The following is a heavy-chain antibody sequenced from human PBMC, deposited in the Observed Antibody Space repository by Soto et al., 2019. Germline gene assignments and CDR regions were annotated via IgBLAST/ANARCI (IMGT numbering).Heavy chain of an antibody. V-gene: IGHV3-23*01. CDR2: ISGSGGST. D-gene: IGHD3-22*01. CDR1: GFTFSSYA. J-gene: IGHJ4*02. Sequence: EVQLLESGGGLVQPGGSLRLSCAASGFTFSSYAMSWVRQAPGKVLEWVSAISGSGGSTYYADSVKGRFTISRDNSKNPLYLHRNSLRAEDTAVYYWAKERGGTMIVVVIAFDYWGQGTLVTVSS. CDR3: AKERGGTMIVVVIAFDY.